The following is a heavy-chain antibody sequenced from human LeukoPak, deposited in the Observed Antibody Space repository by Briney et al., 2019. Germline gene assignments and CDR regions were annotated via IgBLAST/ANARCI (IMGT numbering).Heavy chain of an antibody. J-gene: IGHJ3*02. CDR1: GGSFSGYY. V-gene: IGHV4-34*01. CDR3: ARGRYYYDSSGYYHDAFGI. D-gene: IGHD3-22*01. Sequence: PSETLSLTCAVYGGSFSGYYWSWIRQPPGKGLEWIGEINHSGSTNYNPSLKSRVTISVDTSKNQFSLKLSSVTAADTAVYYCARGRYYYDSSGYYHDAFGIWGQGTMVTVSS. CDR2: INHSGST.